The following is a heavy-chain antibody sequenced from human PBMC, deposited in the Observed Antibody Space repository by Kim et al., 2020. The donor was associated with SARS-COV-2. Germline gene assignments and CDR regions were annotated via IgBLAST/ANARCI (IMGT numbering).Heavy chain of an antibody. CDR1: GDSFDYYY. Sequence: SETLSLTCAVSGDSFDYYYWSWIRQSPGKGLEWIGEIHEGGTTNYNPSLMSRLTLSINPPKRQFSLKLTSVTAADTGVYYCARGKPDYWGPGTQVTVSS. V-gene: IGHV4-34*01. J-gene: IGHJ4*02. CDR2: IHEGGTT. CDR3: ARGKPDY.